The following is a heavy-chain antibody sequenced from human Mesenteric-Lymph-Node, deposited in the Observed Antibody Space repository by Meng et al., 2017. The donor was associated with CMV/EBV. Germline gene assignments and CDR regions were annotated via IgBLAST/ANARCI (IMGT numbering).Heavy chain of an antibody. CDR3: ARVTRGYFDF. D-gene: IGHD4-23*01. Sequence: RGSLRLSCAASGFSFSNYWMTWIRQAPGKGLAWVSYINWNGDSTVYADSVKGRFTISRDNAKNSLYLQMNSLRAEDTAFYYCARVTRGYFDFWSQGTLVTVSS. CDR1: GFSFSNYW. J-gene: IGHJ4*02. V-gene: IGHV3-20*04. CDR2: INWNGDST.